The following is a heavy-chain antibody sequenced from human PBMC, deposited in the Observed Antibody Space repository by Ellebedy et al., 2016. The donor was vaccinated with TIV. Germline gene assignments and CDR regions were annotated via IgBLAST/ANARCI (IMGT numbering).Heavy chain of an antibody. J-gene: IGHJ6*02. D-gene: IGHD6-13*01. CDR1: GGSISSYY. Sequence: SETLSLXCTVSGGSISSYYWSWIRQPPGKGLEWIGYIYYSGSTNYNPSLKSRVTISVDTSKNQFSLKLSSVTAADTAVYYCARSSSSWYGDYYGMDVWGQGTTVTVSS. CDR3: ARSSSSWYGDYYGMDV. CDR2: IYYSGST. V-gene: IGHV4-59*01.